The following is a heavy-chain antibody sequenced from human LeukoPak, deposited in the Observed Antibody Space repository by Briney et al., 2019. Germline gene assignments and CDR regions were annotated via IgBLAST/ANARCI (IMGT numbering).Heavy chain of an antibody. V-gene: IGHV3-20*04. D-gene: IGHD6-13*01. CDR2: INWNGGST. CDR3: ARDLVVTYSSSWYVPASLVLDY. J-gene: IGHJ4*02. Sequence: GGSLRLSCAASGFTFDDYGMSWVRQAPGKGLEWVSGINWNGGSTGYADSVKGRFTISRDNAKNSLYLQMNSLRAEDTALYYCARDLVVTYSSSWYVPASLVLDYWGQGTLVTVSS. CDR1: GFTFDDYG.